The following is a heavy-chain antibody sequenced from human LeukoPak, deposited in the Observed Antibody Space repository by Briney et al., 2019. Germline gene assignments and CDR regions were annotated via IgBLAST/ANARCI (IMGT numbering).Heavy chain of an antibody. CDR3: TREVAY. V-gene: IGHV3-48*01. D-gene: IGHD5-12*01. CDR1: GFTFSTYM. Sequence: GGSLRLSCAASGFTFSTYMMNWVRQAPGKGLEWLSYISGDSTTIYYADSVKGRFTISRDNAQNLLYLQMNGLRAEGTAVYYCTREVAYWGQGALVTVSS. CDR2: ISGDSTTI. J-gene: IGHJ4*02.